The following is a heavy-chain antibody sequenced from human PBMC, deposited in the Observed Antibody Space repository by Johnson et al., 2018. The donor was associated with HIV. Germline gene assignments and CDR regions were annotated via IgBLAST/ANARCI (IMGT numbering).Heavy chain of an antibody. CDR2: VYSDGATI. D-gene: IGHD4-23*01. CDR1: GFTFSNSG. Sequence: VQLVESGGDLVQPGESLTLSCAASGFTFSNSGMHWVRQAPGEGLVWVTGVYSDGATINYDDSVKGRFTISRDNAKNTLYLQMNSLRAEDTAVYYCAKSPAKDHGGNSGAFDIWGQGTLVTVSS. CDR3: AKSPAKDHGGNSGAFDI. V-gene: IGHV3-74*02. J-gene: IGHJ3*02.